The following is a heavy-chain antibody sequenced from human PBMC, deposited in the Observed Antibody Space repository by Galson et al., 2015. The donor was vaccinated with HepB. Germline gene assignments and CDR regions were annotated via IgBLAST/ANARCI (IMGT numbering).Heavy chain of an antibody. CDR2: ISSSSSTI. CDR3: ARLSGGSYYYFDY. D-gene: IGHD1-26*01. CDR1: GFTFSNYA. V-gene: IGHV3-48*02. J-gene: IGHJ4*02. Sequence: LRLSCAASGFTFSNYAVSWVRQAPGKGLEWVSYISSSSSTIYYADSVKGRFTISRDNAKNSLYLQMNSLRDEDTAVYYCARLSGGSYYYFDYWGQGTLVTVSS.